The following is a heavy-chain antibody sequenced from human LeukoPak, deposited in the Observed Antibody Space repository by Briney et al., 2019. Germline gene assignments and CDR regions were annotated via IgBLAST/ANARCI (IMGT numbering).Heavy chain of an antibody. CDR3: AGSGYSGYDLNY. Sequence: DPSETLSLTCAVYGGSFSGYYWSWIRQPPGKGLEWIGEINHSGSTNYNPSLKSRVTISVDTSKNQFSLKLSSMTAADTAVYYCAGSGYSGYDLNYWGQGTLVTVSS. CDR1: GGSFSGYY. D-gene: IGHD5-12*01. J-gene: IGHJ4*02. CDR2: INHSGST. V-gene: IGHV4-34*01.